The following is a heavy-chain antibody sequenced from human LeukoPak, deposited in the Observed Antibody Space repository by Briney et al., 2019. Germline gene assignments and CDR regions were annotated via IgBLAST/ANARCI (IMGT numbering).Heavy chain of an antibody. V-gene: IGHV4-59*01. D-gene: IGHD3-16*01. Sequence: SETLSLTGTVSGGSINSFFWSWIRQPPGTGLKYIGYMYYTGSTNYNPSLKSRVTISLDTSKNQFSLKLNSVTAADTAVYYCARWWGTAYDWYFDLWGSGTLVTVSS. CDR1: GGSINSFF. CDR2: MYYTGST. J-gene: IGHJ2*01. CDR3: ARWWGTAYDWYFDL.